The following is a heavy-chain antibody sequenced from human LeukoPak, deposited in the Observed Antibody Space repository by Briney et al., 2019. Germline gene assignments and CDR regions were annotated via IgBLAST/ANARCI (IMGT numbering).Heavy chain of an antibody. CDR1: GFSFRHYG. D-gene: IGHD6-13*01. J-gene: IGHJ3*02. V-gene: IGHV3-30*02. CDR2: INYDGSNK. CDR3: AKDRSIAAGDDAFDI. Sequence: GGSLRLSCAASGFSFRHYGMHWVRQAPGKGLEWVAFINYDGSNKYYADSVKGRFTFSRDNSKNTLYLQMNSLRAEDTAVYYCAKDRSIAAGDDAFDIWGQGTMVTVSS.